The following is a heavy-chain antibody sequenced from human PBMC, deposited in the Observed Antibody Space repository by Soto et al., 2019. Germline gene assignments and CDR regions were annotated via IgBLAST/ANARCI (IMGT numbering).Heavy chain of an antibody. D-gene: IGHD4-17*01. Sequence: PSETLSLTCTVSGGSISSYYWSWIRQPPGKGLEWIGYIYYSGSTNYNPSLKSRVTISVDTSKNQFSLKLSSVTAADTAVYYCARLERKEILVERLSDYPYSMNVWRKGSLVIV. CDR2: IYYSGST. CDR1: GGSISSYY. CDR3: ARLERKEILVERLSDYPYSMNV. J-gene: IGHJ6*04. V-gene: IGHV4-59*01.